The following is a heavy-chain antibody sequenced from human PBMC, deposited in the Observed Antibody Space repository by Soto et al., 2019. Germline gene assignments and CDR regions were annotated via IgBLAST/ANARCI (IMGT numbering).Heavy chain of an antibody. CDR1: GYNFIDYN. CDR3: AREGFSYDSGAYFYFNAYDV. J-gene: IGHJ6*02. Sequence: QVHLVQSGAEVKNPGASVKVSCKASGYNFIDYNIHWVRQATVQGHVWMGWINPSSGGTNSAPELQGRVTLTSDNSTSTAYMEMSGLKSEYTSVYFCAREGFSYDSGAYFYFNAYDVWGQGTTVSVS. D-gene: IGHD3-10*01. CDR2: INPSSGGT. V-gene: IGHV1-2*02.